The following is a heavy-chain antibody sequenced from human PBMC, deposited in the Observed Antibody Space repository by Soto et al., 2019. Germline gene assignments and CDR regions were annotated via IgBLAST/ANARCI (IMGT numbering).Heavy chain of an antibody. Sequence: PSETLSLTCTVSGDSISTYYWSWIRQPPGKGLEWIAYIYYTGNTYYNPSLKSRVTISMDTSKNQFSLKLSSVTAADTAVYYCARYYYDSSGYYYGWFDPWGQGTLVTVSS. J-gene: IGHJ5*02. CDR2: IYYTGNT. CDR3: ARYYYDSSGYYYGWFDP. CDR1: GDSISTYY. D-gene: IGHD3-22*01. V-gene: IGHV4-59*01.